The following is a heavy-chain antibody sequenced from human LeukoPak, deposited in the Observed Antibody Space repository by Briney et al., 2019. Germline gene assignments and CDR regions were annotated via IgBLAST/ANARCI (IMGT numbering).Heavy chain of an antibody. CDR1: GGSISSSSYY. CDR2: IYYSGST. V-gene: IGHV4-61*01. CDR3: ARATFGVEVYYYYYMDV. D-gene: IGHD3-3*01. J-gene: IGHJ6*03. Sequence: SETLSLTCTVSGGSISSSSYYWSWIRQPPGKGLEWVGYIYYSGSTSYNPSLKSRVTISVDTSKNQFSLKLSSVTAADTAVYYCARATFGVEVYYYYYMDVWGKGTTVTVSS.